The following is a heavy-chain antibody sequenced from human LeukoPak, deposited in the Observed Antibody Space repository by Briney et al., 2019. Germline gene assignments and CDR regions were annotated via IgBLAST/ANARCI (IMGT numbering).Heavy chain of an antibody. D-gene: IGHD3-16*02. CDR1: GFTFSSYW. CDR2: ISSSGSTI. J-gene: IGHJ3*02. Sequence: GGSLRLSCAASGFTFSSYWMHWVRQAPGKGLEWVSYISSSGSTIYYADSVKGRFTISRDNAKNSLYLQMNSLRAEDTAVYYCASYRVTIDAFDIWGQGTMVTVSS. V-gene: IGHV3-48*04. CDR3: ASYRVTIDAFDI.